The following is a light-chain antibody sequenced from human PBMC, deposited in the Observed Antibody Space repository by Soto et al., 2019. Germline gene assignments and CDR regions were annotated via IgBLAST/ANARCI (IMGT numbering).Light chain of an antibody. V-gene: IGKV3-15*01. CDR1: QSVSSN. CDR3: QQYNNWPRT. J-gene: IGKJ1*01. Sequence: EIVMTQSPGTLSVSPGERATLSCRASQSVSSNLAWYQQKPGQAPRLRIYGASTRATGIPARFSGSRSGTEFTLTIRSLQSEDLAVYYCQQYNNWPRTFGQGTKVEIK. CDR2: GAS.